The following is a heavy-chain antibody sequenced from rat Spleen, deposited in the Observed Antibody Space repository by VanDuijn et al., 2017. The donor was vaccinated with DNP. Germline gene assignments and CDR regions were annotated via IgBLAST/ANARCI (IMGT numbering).Heavy chain of an antibody. V-gene: IGHV5-58*01. D-gene: IGHD1-9*01. J-gene: IGHJ2*01. CDR1: GFTFSSYW. CDR3: VNTYYGY. CDR2: INPDGSTT. Sequence: EVQLVESGGGLVQPGRSMKLSCVASGFTFSSYWMFWIRQAPGKGLEWVSSINPDGSTTRYSDPVRGRFTISRDDAKNTQYLQMDSLRSEDTAIYYCVNTYYGYWGQGVMVTVSS.